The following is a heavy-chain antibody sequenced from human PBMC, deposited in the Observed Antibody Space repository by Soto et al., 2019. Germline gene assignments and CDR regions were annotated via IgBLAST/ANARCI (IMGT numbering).Heavy chain of an antibody. J-gene: IGHJ4*02. CDR1: GGSISSGGYY. V-gene: IGHV4-31*03. Sequence: SETLSLTCTVSGGSISSGGYYWSWIRQHPGKGLEWIGYIYYSGSTYYNPSLKSRVTISVDTSKNQFSLKLSSVTAADTAVYYCAGSGALVFDFWGQGTLVTVSS. CDR3: AGSGALVFDF. D-gene: IGHD1-26*01. CDR2: IYYSGST.